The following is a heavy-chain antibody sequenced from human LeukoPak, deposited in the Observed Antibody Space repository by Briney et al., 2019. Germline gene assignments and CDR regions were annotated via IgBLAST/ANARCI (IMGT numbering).Heavy chain of an antibody. Sequence: SETLSLTCTVSGGSISGSYWSWIRQPPGKGLEWIAYMYNSGSTNYNPSLESRVTISIDTSKNQFSLKLSSLTAADTAIYYCARGIESYGDYGYWGQGILVTVSS. CDR3: ARGIESYGDYGY. D-gene: IGHD4-17*01. V-gene: IGHV4-59*01. CDR2: MYNSGST. CDR1: GGSISGSY. J-gene: IGHJ4*02.